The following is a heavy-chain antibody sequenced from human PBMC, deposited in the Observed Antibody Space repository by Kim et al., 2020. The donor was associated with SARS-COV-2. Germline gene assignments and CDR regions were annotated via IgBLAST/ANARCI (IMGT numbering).Heavy chain of an antibody. CDR3: ARGWLEDRRIAAAGTSGAYYGMDV. CDR1: GFTVSSNY. CDR2: IYSGGST. D-gene: IGHD6-13*01. J-gene: IGHJ6*02. Sequence: GGSLRLSCAASGFTVSSNYMSWVRQAPGKGLEWVSVIYSGGSTYYADSVKGRFTISRHNSKNTLYLQMNSLRAEDTAVYYCARGWLEDRRIAAAGTSGAYYGMDVWGQGTTVTVSS. V-gene: IGHV3-53*04.